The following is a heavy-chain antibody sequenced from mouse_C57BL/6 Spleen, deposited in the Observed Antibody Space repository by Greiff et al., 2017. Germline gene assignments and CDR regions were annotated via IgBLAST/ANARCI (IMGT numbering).Heavy chain of an antibody. CDR1: GYTFTVYN. CDR3: ARFPDGYSRFAY. V-gene: IGHV1-22*01. CDR2: INPNNGGT. D-gene: IGHD2-3*01. Sequence: EVMLVESGPELVKPGASVKMSCKASGYTFTVYNMHWVKQSHGKSLEWIGYINPNNGGTSYNQKFKGKATLTVNKSSSTAYMELRSLTSEDSAVYYCARFPDGYSRFAYWGQGTLVTVSA. J-gene: IGHJ3*01.